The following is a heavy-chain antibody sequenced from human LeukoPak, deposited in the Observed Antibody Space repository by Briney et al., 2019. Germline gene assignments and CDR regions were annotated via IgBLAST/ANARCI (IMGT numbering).Heavy chain of an antibody. J-gene: IGHJ4*02. CDR2: IYHSGST. V-gene: IGHV4-30-2*01. CDR1: GGSISSGGYS. CDR3: ARSGDCPRFPFDY. Sequence: PSETLSLTCAVSGGSISSGGYSWSWIRQPPGKGLEWIGYIYHSGSTYYNPSLKSRVTISVDRSKNQFSLKLSSVTAADTAVYYCARSGDCPRFPFDYWGQGTLVTVSS. D-gene: IGHD2-21*02.